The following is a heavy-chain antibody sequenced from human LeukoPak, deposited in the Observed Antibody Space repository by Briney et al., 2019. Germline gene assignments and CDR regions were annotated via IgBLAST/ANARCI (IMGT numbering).Heavy chain of an antibody. V-gene: IGHV3-30*02. J-gene: IGHJ1*01. CDR1: GFTFGDYA. Sequence: GGSLRLSCVASGFTFGDYAMHWVRQAPGKGLEWVAFIRYDGSNEYYADSVKGRFTISRDNSKNTLYLQMNSPRAEDTAVYYCAKEGDNDAEYFQHWGQGTLVTVSS. D-gene: IGHD1-1*01. CDR2: IRYDGSNE. CDR3: AKEGDNDAEYFQH.